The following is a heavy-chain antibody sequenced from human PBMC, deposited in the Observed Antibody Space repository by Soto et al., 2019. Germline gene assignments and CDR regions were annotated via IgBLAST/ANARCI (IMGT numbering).Heavy chain of an antibody. V-gene: IGHV3-23*01. CDR3: AKALTGYFYLFDY. CDR1: GFTFSSYA. J-gene: IGHJ4*02. CDR2: ISGSGGST. Sequence: EVQLLESGGGLVQPGGSLRLSCAASGFTFSSYAMSWVRQAPGKGLEWVSAISGSGGSTYYADSEKGRFTISRDNSKNTLYLQMNSLRAEDTAVYYCAKALTGYFYLFDYWGQGTLVTVSS. D-gene: IGHD3-9*01.